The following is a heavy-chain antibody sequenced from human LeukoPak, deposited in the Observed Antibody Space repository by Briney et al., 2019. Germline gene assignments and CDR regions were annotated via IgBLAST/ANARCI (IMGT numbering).Heavy chain of an antibody. CDR1: GYTFTGYY. D-gene: IGHD2-15*01. CDR2: INPNSGGT. CDR3: ARASGGFLVDY. Sequence: ASVKVSCKASGYTFTGYYMNWVRQAPGQGPEWMGRINPNSGGTNYAQRFQGRVTMTRDTSIGTAYMELSRLTSDDTAVYYCARASGGFLVDYWGQGTLVTVSS. V-gene: IGHV1-2*06. J-gene: IGHJ4*02.